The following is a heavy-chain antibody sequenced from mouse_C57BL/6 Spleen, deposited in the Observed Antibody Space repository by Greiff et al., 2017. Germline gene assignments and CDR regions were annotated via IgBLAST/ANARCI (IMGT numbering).Heavy chain of an antibody. J-gene: IGHJ4*01. Sequence: QVQLKQPGAELVKPGASVKMSCKASGYTFTSYWITWVKQRPGQGLEWIGDIYPGSGSTNYNEKFKSKATLTVDTSSSTAYMQLSSLTSEDSAVYYCARGSSGRRSYAMDYWGQGTSVTVSS. CDR1: GYTFTSYW. V-gene: IGHV1-55*01. CDR3: ARGSSGRRSYAMDY. D-gene: IGHD3-2*02. CDR2: IYPGSGST.